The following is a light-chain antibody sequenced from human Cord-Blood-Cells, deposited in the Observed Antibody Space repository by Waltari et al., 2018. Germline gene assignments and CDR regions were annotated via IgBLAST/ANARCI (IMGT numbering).Light chain of an antibody. V-gene: IGLV2-8*01. Sequence: QSALTQPPSASGSPGQSATISCTGTSRDVGGYNYVSWYQQPPGKAPNLMIYEVSKRPSGVPDRFSGSKSGNTASLTVSGLQAEDEADYYCSSYAGSNNYVFGTGTKVTVL. CDR2: EVS. J-gene: IGLJ1*01. CDR3: SSYAGSNNYV. CDR1: SRDVGGYNY.